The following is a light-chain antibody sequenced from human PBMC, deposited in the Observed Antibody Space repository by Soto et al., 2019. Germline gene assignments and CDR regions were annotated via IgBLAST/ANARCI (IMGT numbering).Light chain of an antibody. J-gene: IGLJ3*02. CDR3: QSYDSSLSGWV. V-gene: IGLV1-40*01. Sequence: QSVLTQPPSVSGAPGQRVTISCTGSSSNIGAGYDVHWYQQLPGTAPNLLSYGNSNRPSGVPDLFSGSKSGTSASLAITGLQAEDEADYYCQSYDSSLSGWVFGGGTKLTV. CDR2: GNS. CDR1: SSNIGAGYD.